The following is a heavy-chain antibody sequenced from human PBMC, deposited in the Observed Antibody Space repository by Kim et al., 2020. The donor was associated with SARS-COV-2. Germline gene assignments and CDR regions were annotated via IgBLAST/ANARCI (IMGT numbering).Heavy chain of an antibody. J-gene: IGHJ1*01. V-gene: IGHV4-59*01. CDR3: ARMNYDSSGYYYGYFQH. Sequence: LKSRVTRSVDTSKNQFSLKLSSVTAADTAVYYCARMNYDSSGYYYGYFQHWGQGTLVTVSS. D-gene: IGHD3-22*01.